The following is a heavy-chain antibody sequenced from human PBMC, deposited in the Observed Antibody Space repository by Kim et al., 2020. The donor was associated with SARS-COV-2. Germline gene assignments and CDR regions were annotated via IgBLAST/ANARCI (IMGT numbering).Heavy chain of an antibody. CDR2: IYPGDSDT. V-gene: IGHV5-51*01. CDR1: GYSFTSYW. CDR3: AIYSRIAVAGFDY. J-gene: IGHJ4*02. D-gene: IGHD6-19*01. Sequence: GESLKISCKGSGYSFTSYWIGWVRQMPGKGLEWMGIIYPGDSDTRYSPSFQGQVTISADKSISTAYLQWSSLKASDTAMYYCAIYSRIAVAGFDYWGQGTLVTVSS.